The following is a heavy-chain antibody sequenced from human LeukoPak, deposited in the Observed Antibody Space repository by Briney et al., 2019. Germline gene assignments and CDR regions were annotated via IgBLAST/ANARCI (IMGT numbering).Heavy chain of an antibody. Sequence: PGGSLRLSCAASGFTFSDYYMSWIRQAPGKGLEWVSYISSSSSYTNYADSVKGRFTISRDNAKNSLYLQMNSLRAEDTAVYYCARGGDSSGYFDYWGQGTLVTVSS. CDR1: GFTFSDYY. CDR3: ARGGDSSGYFDY. V-gene: IGHV3-11*06. D-gene: IGHD3-22*01. CDR2: ISSSSSYT. J-gene: IGHJ4*02.